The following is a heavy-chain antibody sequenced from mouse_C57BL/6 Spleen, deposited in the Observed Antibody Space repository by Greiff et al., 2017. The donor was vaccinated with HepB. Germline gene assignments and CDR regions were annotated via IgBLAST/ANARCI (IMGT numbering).Heavy chain of an antibody. CDR3: ARGTYYYGSSPDWFAY. CDR2: IYPGGGYT. J-gene: IGHJ3*01. V-gene: IGHV1-63*01. CDR1: GYTFTNYW. D-gene: IGHD1-1*01. Sequence: QVQLKESGAELVRPGTSVKMSCKASGYTFTNYWIGWAKQRPGHGLEWIGDIYPGGGYTNYNEKFKGKATLTADKSSSTAYMQFSSLTSEDSAIYYCARGTYYYGSSPDWFAYWGQGTLVTVSA.